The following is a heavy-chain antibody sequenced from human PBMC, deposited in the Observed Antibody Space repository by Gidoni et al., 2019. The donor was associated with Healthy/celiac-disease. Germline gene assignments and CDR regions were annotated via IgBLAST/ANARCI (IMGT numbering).Heavy chain of an antibody. Sequence: EVQLVESGGGLVKPGGSLRLSCAASGFTFSSYSMNWVRQAPGKGLEWDSSISSSSSYIYYADSVKGRFTISRDNAKNSLYLQMNSLRAEDTAVYYCARAVNTMVRGVIGGLSYYYYGMDVWGQGTTVTVSS. D-gene: IGHD3-10*01. J-gene: IGHJ6*02. V-gene: IGHV3-21*01. CDR3: ARAVNTMVRGVIGGLSYYYYGMDV. CDR2: ISSSSSYI. CDR1: GFTFSSYS.